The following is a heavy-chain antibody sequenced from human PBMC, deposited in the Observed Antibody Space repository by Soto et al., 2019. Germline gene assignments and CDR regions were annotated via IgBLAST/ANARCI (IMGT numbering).Heavy chain of an antibody. CDR1: GYTFTSYA. Sequence: ASVKVCGEASGYTFTSYAIHWVRQAPGQRLEWMGWINAGNGNTKYSQKFQGRVTITRDTSASTAYMELSSLRSEDTAVYYCARGAARITIFGVVSVYWGQGTLVTVSS. J-gene: IGHJ4*02. CDR2: INAGNGNT. V-gene: IGHV1-3*01. D-gene: IGHD3-3*01. CDR3: ARGAARITIFGVVSVY.